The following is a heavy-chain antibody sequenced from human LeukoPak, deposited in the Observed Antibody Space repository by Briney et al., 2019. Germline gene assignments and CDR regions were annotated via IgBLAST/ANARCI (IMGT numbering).Heavy chain of an antibody. V-gene: IGHV4-39*01. CDR3: ARSLRVGASSRFDY. J-gene: IGHJ4*02. D-gene: IGHD1-26*01. CDR2: IYYSGST. Sequence: PSETLSLTCTVSGGSISSYYWGWIRQPPGKGLEWIGSIYYSGSTYYNPSLKSRVTISVDTSKNQFSLKLSSVTAADTAVYYCARSLRVGASSRFDYWGQGTLVTVSS. CDR1: GGSISSYY.